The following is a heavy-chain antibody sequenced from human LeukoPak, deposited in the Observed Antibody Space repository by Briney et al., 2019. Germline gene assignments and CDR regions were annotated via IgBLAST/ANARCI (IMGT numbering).Heavy chain of an antibody. V-gene: IGHV4-59*01. CDR2: IYSSGST. D-gene: IGHD4-17*01. Sequence: LXXXXXXGSIXXXXWSXXXEXXXXGREWIGYIYSSGSTNYNPSLKSRVTISVDTSKNQFSLKLSSVTAADTAVYYCASGNYGNDYWGQGTLVTVSS. CDR1: XGSIXXXX. CDR3: ASGNYGNDY. J-gene: IGHJ4*02.